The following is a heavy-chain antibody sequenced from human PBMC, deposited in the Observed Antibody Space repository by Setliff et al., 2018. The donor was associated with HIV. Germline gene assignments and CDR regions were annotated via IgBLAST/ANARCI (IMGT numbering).Heavy chain of an antibody. J-gene: IGHJ4*02. V-gene: IGHV4-61*02. CDR2: IYTSGST. Sequence: SETLSLTCTVSGGSISSGSYYWSWIRQPAGKGLEWIGRIYTSGSTNYNPSLKSRVTISVDTSKNQFSLKLSSVTAADTAVYYCARVARGGHSSRWYYFDYWGQGTLVTVSS. CDR3: ARVARGGHSSRWYYFDY. CDR1: GGSISSGSYY. D-gene: IGHD6-13*01.